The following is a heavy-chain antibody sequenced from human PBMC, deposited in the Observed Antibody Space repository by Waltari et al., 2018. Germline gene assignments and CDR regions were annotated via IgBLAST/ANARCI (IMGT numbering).Heavy chain of an antibody. V-gene: IGHV5-51*01. Sequence: EVQLVQSGAEVKKPGESLKISCKGSGYNFTSYWIGWVRQMPGKGLEWMGIIEPGDSDTRDSPSFQGQVTISADKAISTAYLQWSSLKASDTAMYYCARRDYYDSSGPDYWGQGTLVTVSS. D-gene: IGHD3-22*01. CDR1: GYNFTSYW. CDR3: ARRDYYDSSGPDY. CDR2: IEPGDSDT. J-gene: IGHJ4*02.